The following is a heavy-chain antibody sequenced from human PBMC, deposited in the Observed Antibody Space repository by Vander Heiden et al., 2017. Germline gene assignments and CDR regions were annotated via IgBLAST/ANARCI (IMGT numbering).Heavy chain of an antibody. V-gene: IGHV3-21*01. D-gene: IGHD2-2*01. J-gene: IGHJ4*02. CDR2: ISSSSNFI. CDR3: ARAPGEGYCSTTSCYTVDS. CDR1: GFTFSSYS. Sequence: EVQLVESGGGLVKPGGSLRRSCEASGFTFSSYSMNWVRQAPGKGLEWVSSISSSSNFIFYADSVKGRFTISRDNAKNSLYLQMSSLRDEDTAVYYCARAPGEGYCSTTSCYTVDSWGQGTLVIVSS.